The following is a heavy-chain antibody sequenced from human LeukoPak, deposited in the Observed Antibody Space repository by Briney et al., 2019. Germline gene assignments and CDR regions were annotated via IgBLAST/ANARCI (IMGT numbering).Heavy chain of an antibody. Sequence: GSLRLSCVASGFTVSNNYMSWVRQAPGKGLEWIGTIYFSGSTYYNPSLESRVTISVDTSNNQFSLKLNSVTAADTAVYYCARGGTFWDSWGQGTLVTVSS. CDR1: GFTVSNNY. J-gene: IGHJ4*02. CDR3: ARGGTFWDS. V-gene: IGHV4-59*02. CDR2: IYFSGST. D-gene: IGHD3-3*01.